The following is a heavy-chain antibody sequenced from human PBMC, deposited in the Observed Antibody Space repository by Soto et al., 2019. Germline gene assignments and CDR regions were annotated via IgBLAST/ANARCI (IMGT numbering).Heavy chain of an antibody. J-gene: IGHJ4*02. CDR3: ARKEYHFDGNSFGY. D-gene: IGHD3-9*01. V-gene: IGHV5-51*01. CDR2: IYPVDSNT. CDR1: GYSFTNYW. Sequence: GESLKISCKASGYSFTNYWIGWVRQMSGKGLEWMGVIYPVDSNTKFSPSFQGQVTMSVDNSISTAYLHWISLKASDTAIYYCARKEYHFDGNSFGYWGQGTIVTVYS.